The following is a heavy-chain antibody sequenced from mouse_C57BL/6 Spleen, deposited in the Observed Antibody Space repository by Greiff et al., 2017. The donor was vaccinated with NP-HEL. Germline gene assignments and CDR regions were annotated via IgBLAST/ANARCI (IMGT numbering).Heavy chain of an antibody. D-gene: IGHD2-4*01. Sequence: EVKLQESGPELVKPGASVKISCKASGYSFTGYYMNWVKQSPEKSLEWIGEINPSTGGTTYNQQFTAKATLTVDKSSITAYMQLKSLTSEDTAVYYCARWNDYDAWFAYWGQGTLVTVSA. V-gene: IGHV1-42*01. CDR3: ARWNDYDAWFAY. CDR2: INPSTGGT. J-gene: IGHJ3*01. CDR1: GYSFTGYY.